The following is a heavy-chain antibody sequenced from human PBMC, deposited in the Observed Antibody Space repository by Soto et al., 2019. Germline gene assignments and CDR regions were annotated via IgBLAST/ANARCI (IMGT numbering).Heavy chain of an antibody. D-gene: IGHD3-3*01. CDR1: GGSISSGGYY. J-gene: IGHJ4*02. CDR2: IYYSGST. CDR3: AIGHDFWGGYYILYY. Sequence: PSETLSLTCTVSGGSISSGGYYWSWIRQHPGKGLEWIGYIYYSGSTYYNPSLKSRVTISVDTSKNQFSLKLSSVTAADTALYYCAIGHDFWGGYYILYYWGQGTLVPVSS. V-gene: IGHV4-31*03.